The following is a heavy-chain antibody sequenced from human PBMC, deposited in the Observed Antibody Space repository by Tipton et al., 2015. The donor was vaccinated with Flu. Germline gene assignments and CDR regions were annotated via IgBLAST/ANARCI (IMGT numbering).Heavy chain of an antibody. Sequence: SLRLSCAASGFTDSCNYMTWVRQAPGKGLEWVSVIYSGDNTHYAYYVKGRFTISTDNSNNTLYLQMNSLRSEDTAVYYCKREPRIVDGGAFEIWGQGTMVTVYS. CDR1: GFTDSCNY. CDR2: IYSGDNT. J-gene: IGHJ3*02. CDR3: KREPRIVDGGAFEI. V-gene: IGHV3-66*02. D-gene: IGHD3-22*01.